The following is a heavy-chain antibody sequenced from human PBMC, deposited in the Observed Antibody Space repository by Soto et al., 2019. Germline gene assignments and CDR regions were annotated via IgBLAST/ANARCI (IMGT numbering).Heavy chain of an antibody. V-gene: IGHV4-34*01. J-gene: IGHJ3*02. D-gene: IGHD3-22*01. CDR1: GGSFSGYY. CDR2: INHSGST. Sequence: SETLSLTCAVYGGSFSGYYWSWIRQPPGKGLEWIEEINHSGSTNYNPSLKSRVTISVDTSKNQFSLKLSSVTAADTAVYYCAITYYYDSSGYYEVDIWGQGTMVTVS. CDR3: AITYYYDSSGYYEVDI.